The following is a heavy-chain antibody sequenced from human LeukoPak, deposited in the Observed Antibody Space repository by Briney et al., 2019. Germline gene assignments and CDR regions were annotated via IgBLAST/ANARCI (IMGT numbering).Heavy chain of an antibody. CDR2: IYHSGRT. CDR1: GGSISGYY. Sequence: SETLSLTCTVSGGSISGYYWSWFRQPPGKGLEWIGYIYHSGRTSYNPSLKSRVSISVDTSKNEFSLKLRFVTAADTAVYYCAGPIYEAVEQWGQGTLVTVFS. V-gene: IGHV4-59*08. CDR3: AGPIYEAVEQ. J-gene: IGHJ4*02. D-gene: IGHD3-3*01.